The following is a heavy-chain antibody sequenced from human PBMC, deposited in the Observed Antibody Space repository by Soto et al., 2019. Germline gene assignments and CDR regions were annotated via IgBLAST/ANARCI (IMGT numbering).Heavy chain of an antibody. CDR1: GGSISSGDYF. J-gene: IGHJ6*02. CDR3: ARIMAIAHYYYSAMDV. V-gene: IGHV4-31*03. Sequence: SETLSLTCTVSGGSISSGDYFWSWIRQHPGKGLEWIGYVSYIGSTYFNPSLKRRGTISVDTSKNQFSLKLNSVTAADTALYYCARIMAIAHYYYSAMDVWGQGTTVTVSS. CDR2: VSYIGST. D-gene: IGHD2-8*01.